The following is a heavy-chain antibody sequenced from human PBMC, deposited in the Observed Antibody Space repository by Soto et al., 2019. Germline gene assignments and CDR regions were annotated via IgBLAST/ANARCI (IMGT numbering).Heavy chain of an antibody. J-gene: IGHJ4*02. D-gene: IGHD6-25*01. Sequence: QITLKESGPTLVKPTQTLTLTCTFSGFSLSTSGVGVGWIRQPPGKALEWLALIYWDDDKRYSPSLKSRLTITTDTSKNQVVLTMTNMNPVDTATYYCAPRAAAAAPFAYCGQGTLVTVSS. V-gene: IGHV2-5*02. CDR1: GFSLSTSGVG. CDR3: APRAAAAAPFAY. CDR2: IYWDDDK.